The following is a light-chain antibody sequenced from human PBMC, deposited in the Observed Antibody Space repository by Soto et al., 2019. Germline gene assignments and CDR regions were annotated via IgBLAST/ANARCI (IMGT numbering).Light chain of an antibody. Sequence: VLTQSPGTLSLSPGERATLFCRAGQSVSSGDLAWYQQKPGQAPRLLIYGASSRATGIPDRFSSSGSGTDFTLTTSRLEPEDFAVYYCQHYTSSPWTFGQGTKVDIK. CDR3: QHYTSSPWT. CDR1: QSVSSGD. CDR2: GAS. V-gene: IGKV3-20*01. J-gene: IGKJ1*01.